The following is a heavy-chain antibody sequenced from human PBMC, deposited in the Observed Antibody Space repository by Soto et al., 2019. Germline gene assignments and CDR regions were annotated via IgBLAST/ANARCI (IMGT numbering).Heavy chain of an antibody. V-gene: IGHV4-59*08. Sequence: QVQLQESGPGLVKPSETLSLTCTVSGGSISSYYWSWIRQPPGKGLEWIGYIYYSGSTNYNPSLXGXAXIXXDTSKNQFSLKLSSVTAADTAVYYCASLWGWSVDYWGQGTLVTVSS. CDR3: ASLWGWSVDY. CDR2: IYYSGST. J-gene: IGHJ4*02. CDR1: GGSISSYY. D-gene: IGHD3-16*01.